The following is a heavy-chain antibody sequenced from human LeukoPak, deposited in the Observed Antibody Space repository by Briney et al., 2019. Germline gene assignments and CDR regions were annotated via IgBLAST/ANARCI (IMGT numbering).Heavy chain of an antibody. CDR3: ASPKSITMVRGVILPVSY. CDR1: GFTFSSYA. J-gene: IGHJ4*02. V-gene: IGHV3-23*01. Sequence: GGSLRLSCAASGFTFSSYAMSWVRQAPGKGLEWVSAISGSGGSTYYADSVKGRFTISRDNSKNTLYLQMNSLRAEDTAVYYCASPKSITMVRGVILPVSYWGQGTLVTVSS. D-gene: IGHD3-10*01. CDR2: ISGSGGST.